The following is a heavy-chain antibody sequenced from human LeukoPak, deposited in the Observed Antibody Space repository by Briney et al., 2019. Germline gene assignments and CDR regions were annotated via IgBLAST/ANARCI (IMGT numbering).Heavy chain of an antibody. D-gene: IGHD2-21*01. V-gene: IGHV3-7*03. CDR1: GFTFSNYW. Sequence: PGGSLRLSCAASGFTFSNYWMSWVRQAPGKGLAWVANIKEDGSEKYYVDSVKGRFTISRDNPKNTLFLQMNSLRAEDTAVYSCAKRGVVIRVILVGFHREAYYFDSWGQGALVTVSS. J-gene: IGHJ4*02. CDR2: IKEDGSEK. CDR3: AKRGVVIRVILVGFHREAYYFDS.